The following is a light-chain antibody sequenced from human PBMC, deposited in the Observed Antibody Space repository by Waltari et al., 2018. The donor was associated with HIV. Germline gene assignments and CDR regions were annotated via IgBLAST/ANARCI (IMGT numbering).Light chain of an antibody. CDR2: QDS. CDR3: CSYAGSYTLYV. CDR1: KLGDKY. Sequence: SYELTQPPSVSVSPGQTASITCSGDKLGDKYPRWYQQKPGQSPVLVIYQDSKRPSGVPDRFSGSKSGNTASLTISGLQAEDEADYYCCSYAGSYTLYVFGTGTKVTVL. V-gene: IGLV3-1*01. J-gene: IGLJ1*01.